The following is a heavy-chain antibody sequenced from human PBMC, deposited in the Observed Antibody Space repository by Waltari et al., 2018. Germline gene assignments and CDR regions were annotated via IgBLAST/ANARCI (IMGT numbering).Heavy chain of an antibody. D-gene: IGHD3-22*01. CDR1: GGSISSSSYY. Sequence: QLQLQESGPGLVKPSETLSLTCTVSGGSISSSSYYWGWIRQPPGKGLEWIGSIYYSGSTYYNPSLKSRVTISVDTSKNQFSLKLSSVTAADTAVYYCARVHDSSGYYFQHWGQGTLVTVSS. CDR2: IYYSGST. V-gene: IGHV4-39*07. CDR3: ARVHDSSGYYFQH. J-gene: IGHJ1*01.